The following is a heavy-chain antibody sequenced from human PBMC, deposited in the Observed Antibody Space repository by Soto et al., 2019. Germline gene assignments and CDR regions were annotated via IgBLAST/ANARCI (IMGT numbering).Heavy chain of an antibody. CDR3: ARSQTPVTSYDY. Sequence: PSETLSLTCAVSGGPISSGGYSWSWIRQPPGKGLEWIGYIYHSGSTYYNPSLKSRVTISVDRSKNQFSLKLSSVTAADTAVYYCARSQTPVTSYDYWGQGTVVTV. D-gene: IGHD4-17*01. J-gene: IGHJ4*02. V-gene: IGHV4-30-2*01. CDR1: GGPISSGGYS. CDR2: IYHSGST.